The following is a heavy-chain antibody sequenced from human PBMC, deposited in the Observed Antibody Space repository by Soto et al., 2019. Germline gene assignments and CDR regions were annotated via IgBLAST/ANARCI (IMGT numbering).Heavy chain of an antibody. Sequence: QVQLVESGGGLVKPGGSLRLSCAASGFTFSDYYMSWIRQAPGKGLEWVSYISSSGSTIYYADSVKGRFTISRDNAKNARYLQMNSLRAEDTAGYYCARAMIVVVDAFDIWGQGTMVTVSS. CDR2: ISSSGSTI. D-gene: IGHD3-22*01. CDR3: ARAMIVVVDAFDI. J-gene: IGHJ3*02. CDR1: GFTFSDYY. V-gene: IGHV3-11*01.